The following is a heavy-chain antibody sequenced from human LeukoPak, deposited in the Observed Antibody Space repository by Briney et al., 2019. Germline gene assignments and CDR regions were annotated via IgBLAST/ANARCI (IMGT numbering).Heavy chain of an antibody. D-gene: IGHD6-13*01. CDR3: ATSPVLYSSSWYDYGTYYYYYMDV. CDR2: ISSSSSTI. V-gene: IGHV3-48*01. Sequence: GGSLRLSCAASGFTFSSYSMNWVRQAPGKGLEWVSYISSSSSTIYYADSVKGRFTISRDNAKNSLYLQMNSLRAEDTAVYYCATSPVLYSSSWYDYGTYYYYYMDVWGKGTTVTVSS. J-gene: IGHJ6*03. CDR1: GFTFSSYS.